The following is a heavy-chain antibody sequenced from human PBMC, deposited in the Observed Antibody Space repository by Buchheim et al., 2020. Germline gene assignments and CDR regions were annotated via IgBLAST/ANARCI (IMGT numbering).Heavy chain of an antibody. CDR2: INPSGGST. J-gene: IGHJ4*02. CDR3: ARAEYDYVWGSYQSPYFDY. V-gene: IGHV1-46*01. Sequence: QVQLVQSGAEVKKPGASVKVSCKASGYTFTSYYMHWVRQAPGQGLEWMGLINPSGGSTSYAQKFQGRVTMTRDTSTSTVYMELSSLRSEDTAVYYCARAEYDYVWGSYQSPYFDYWGQGTL. CDR1: GYTFTSYY. D-gene: IGHD3-16*02.